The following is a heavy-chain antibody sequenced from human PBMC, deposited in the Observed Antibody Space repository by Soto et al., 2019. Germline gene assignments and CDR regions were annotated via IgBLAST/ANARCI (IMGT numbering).Heavy chain of an antibody. V-gene: IGHV3-9*01. Sequence: EVQLVDSGGGLVQPGRSLRLSCAASGFTFDDYAMHWVRQAPGKGLEWVSGITWNSGSIGYADSVKGRFTISRDNAKNSLYLQMNTLRAEDTALYYCAKSIRFLDWSPFDSWGQGTLVTVSS. CDR2: ITWNSGSI. J-gene: IGHJ4*02. CDR1: GFTFDDYA. D-gene: IGHD3-3*01. CDR3: AKSIRFLDWSPFDS.